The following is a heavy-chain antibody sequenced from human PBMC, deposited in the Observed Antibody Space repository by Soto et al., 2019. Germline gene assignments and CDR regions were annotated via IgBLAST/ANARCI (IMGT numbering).Heavy chain of an antibody. Sequence: NPGGSLRLSCAASGFTFSSYSMNWVRQAPGKGLEWVSSISSSSSYIYYADSVKGRFTISRDNAKNSLYLQMNSLRAEDTAVYYCARDSGGYNWNYGRPSRGMDVWGQGTTVTVSS. CDR2: ISSSSSYI. V-gene: IGHV3-21*01. CDR1: GFTFSSYS. J-gene: IGHJ6*02. D-gene: IGHD1-7*01. CDR3: ARDSGGYNWNYGRPSRGMDV.